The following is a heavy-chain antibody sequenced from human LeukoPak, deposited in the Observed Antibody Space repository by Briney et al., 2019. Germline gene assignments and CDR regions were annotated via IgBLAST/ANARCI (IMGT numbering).Heavy chain of an antibody. J-gene: IGHJ3*02. CDR1: GYTFTGYY. CDR3: ASSSYDSSGYYYEGDAFDI. Sequence: ASVKVSCKASGYTFTGYYMHRVRQAPGQGLEWMGWINPNSGGTNYAQKFQGRVTMTRDTSISTAYMELSRLRSDDTAVYYCASSSYDSSGYYYEGDAFDIWGQGTMVTVSS. V-gene: IGHV1-2*02. D-gene: IGHD3-22*01. CDR2: INPNSGGT.